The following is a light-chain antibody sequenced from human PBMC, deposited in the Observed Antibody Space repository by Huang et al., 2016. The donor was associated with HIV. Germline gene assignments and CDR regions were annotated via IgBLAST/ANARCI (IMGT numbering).Light chain of an antibody. CDR1: QTITSF. CDR3: QQSSSTPFT. CDR2: AAS. Sequence: DIQMTQSPSSLSASVGDRVTITCRASQTITSFLNWYQQKPGKAPKLLIYAASSLKSGVPSRFSGSGSGTSFTLTINTLQPEDFATYYCQQSSSTPFTFGPGTRVDIK. V-gene: IGKV1-39*01. J-gene: IGKJ3*01.